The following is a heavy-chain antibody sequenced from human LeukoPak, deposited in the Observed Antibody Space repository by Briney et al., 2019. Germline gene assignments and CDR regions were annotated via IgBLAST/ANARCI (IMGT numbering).Heavy chain of an antibody. V-gene: IGHV4-59*01. Sequence: SETLSLTCTLSGGSISTYYWSWIRQPPGKGLEWIGYIYHSGSTNYNPSLKSRVTISVDTSKNQFSLKLSSVTAADTAVYYCAREAFRYGGYGDYWGQGTLVTVSS. CDR3: AREAFRYGGYGDY. D-gene: IGHD5-12*01. CDR1: GGSISTYY. J-gene: IGHJ4*02. CDR2: IYHSGST.